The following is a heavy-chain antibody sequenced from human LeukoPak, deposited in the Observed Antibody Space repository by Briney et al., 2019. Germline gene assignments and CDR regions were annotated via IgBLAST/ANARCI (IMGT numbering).Heavy chain of an antibody. V-gene: IGHV4-38-2*01. J-gene: IGHJ4*02. CDR1: GYSISSGYY. Sequence: PSETLSLTCAVSGYSISSGYYWGWIRQAPGKGLEWIGTIHYSGTPTFYNPSLESRVSLFSDTSRNDFSLRLRSVTAADTAVYYCAAGGDDAKAGYWGQGTLVTVSS. CDR2: IHYSGTPT. CDR3: AAGGDDAKAGY. D-gene: IGHD3-16*01.